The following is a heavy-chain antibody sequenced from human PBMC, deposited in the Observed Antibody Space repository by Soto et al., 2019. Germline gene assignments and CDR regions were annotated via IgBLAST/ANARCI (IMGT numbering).Heavy chain of an antibody. CDR3: ARKKSVAGTGYFDL. CDR1: GFTFSDHY. J-gene: IGHJ2*01. D-gene: IGHD6-19*01. V-gene: IGHV3-72*01. Sequence: ESGGGLVQPGGSLRLSCAASGFTFSDHYMDWVRQAPGKGLEWVGRTRNKANSYTTEYAASVKGRFTISRDDSKNSLYLQMNSLKTEDTAVYYCARKKSVAGTGYFDLWGRGTLVTVSS. CDR2: TRNKANSYTT.